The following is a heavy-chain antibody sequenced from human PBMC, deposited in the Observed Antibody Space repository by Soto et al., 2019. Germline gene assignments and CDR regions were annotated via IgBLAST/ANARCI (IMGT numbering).Heavy chain of an antibody. CDR2: ITATGGST. D-gene: IGHD2-2*01. Sequence: ASVKVSCKASGYTFIKYDMHWVRQAPGQGLEWMGIITATGGSTSYAEKFQGRVTMTTDTSTSTVYMELSSLKSDDTAVYYCARRGPDAYHYGMDVWGQGTTVTVSS. CDR1: GYTFIKYD. J-gene: IGHJ6*02. CDR3: ARRGPDAYHYGMDV. V-gene: IGHV1-46*01.